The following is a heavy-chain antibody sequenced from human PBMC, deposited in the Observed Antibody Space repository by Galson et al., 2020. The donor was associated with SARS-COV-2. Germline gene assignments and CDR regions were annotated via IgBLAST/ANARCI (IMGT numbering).Heavy chain of an antibody. D-gene: IGHD6-25*01. CDR3: ATMRLRGGFDY. J-gene: IGHJ4*02. CDR1: GGSISSGDYY. V-gene: IGHV4-30-4*01. Sequence: ASETLSLTCTVSGGSISSGDYYWSWIRQPPGKGLEWIGYIYYSGSTYYNPSLKSRVTISVDTSKNQFSLKLSSVTAADTAVYYCATMRLRGGFDYWGQGTLVTVSS. CDR2: IYYSGST.